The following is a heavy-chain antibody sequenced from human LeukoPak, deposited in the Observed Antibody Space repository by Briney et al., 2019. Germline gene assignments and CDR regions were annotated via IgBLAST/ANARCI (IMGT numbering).Heavy chain of an antibody. J-gene: IGHJ6*02. CDR2: IPYDGSNK. CDR1: GFTFSSYA. D-gene: IGHD3-10*01. CDR3: AKDIGFGELSGDYYYYGMDV. Sequence: PGGSLRLSCAASGFTFSSYAMHWVRQAPGKGLEWVAVIPYDGSNKYYADSAKGRFTISRDNSKNTLYLQMNSLRAEDTALYYCAKDIGFGELSGDYYYYGMDVWGQGTTVTVSS. V-gene: IGHV3-30*04.